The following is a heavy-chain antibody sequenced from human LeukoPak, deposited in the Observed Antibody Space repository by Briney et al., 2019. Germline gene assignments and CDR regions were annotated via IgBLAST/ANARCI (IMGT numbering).Heavy chain of an antibody. V-gene: IGHV1-2*02. CDR1: GYTFTGYY. CDR3: ASNIVDTAMVEDY. Sequence: ASVKVSCKASGYTFTGYYDHWVRQAPGQGLEWMGWINPNSGGTNYAQKFQGRVTMTRDTSISTAYMELSRLRSDDTAVYYCASNIVDTAMVEDYWGQGTLVTVSS. J-gene: IGHJ4*02. CDR2: INPNSGGT. D-gene: IGHD5-18*01.